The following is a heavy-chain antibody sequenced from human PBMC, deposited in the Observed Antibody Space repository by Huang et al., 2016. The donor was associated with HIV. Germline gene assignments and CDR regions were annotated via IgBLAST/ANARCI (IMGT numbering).Heavy chain of an antibody. CDR1: GGSISSSSYS. D-gene: IGHD4-17*01. CDR2: IYYIGNG. CDR3: ASRTTVTTTSNYHYFYMDV. V-gene: IGHV4-39*01. Sequence: QLQLQESGPGLVKPSETLSLTCTVSGGSISSSSYSWGWIRQSPGKGREWIGSIYYIGNGYYNPSLKSRVTMSVDRSSNQFSLKMHSVTAADTAVYYCASRTTVTTTSNYHYFYMDVWGKGTTVIVSS. J-gene: IGHJ6*03.